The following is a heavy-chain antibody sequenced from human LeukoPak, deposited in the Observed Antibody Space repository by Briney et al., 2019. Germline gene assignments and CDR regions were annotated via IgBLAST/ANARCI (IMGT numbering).Heavy chain of an antibody. D-gene: IGHD5-24*01. CDR2: ITSSSSYI. J-gene: IGHJ5*02. CDR1: GFTFSSYS. V-gene: IGHV3-21*01. Sequence: GGSLRLSCAASGFTFSSYSMKWVRQAPGKGLGWVSSITSSSSYIYYADSVKGRFTISRDNAKNSLYLQMNSLRAEDTAVYYFAKDLGQGVVNLKWLDPWGQGTMVTVSS. CDR3: AKDLGQGVVNLKWLDP.